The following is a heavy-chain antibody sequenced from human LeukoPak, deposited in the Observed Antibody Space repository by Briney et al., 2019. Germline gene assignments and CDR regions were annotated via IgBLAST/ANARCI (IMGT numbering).Heavy chain of an antibody. CDR2: ISGSGGST. D-gene: IGHD6-19*01. V-gene: IGHV3-23*01. J-gene: IGHJ4*02. CDR1: GFTFSSYA. CDR3: AKDVSGWYDGPFDY. Sequence: GGSLRLSCAASGFTFSSYAMSWVRQAPGKGLEWASAISGSGGSTYYADSVKGRFTISRDNSKNTLYLQMNSLRAEDTAVYYCAKDVSGWYDGPFDYWGQGTLVTVSS.